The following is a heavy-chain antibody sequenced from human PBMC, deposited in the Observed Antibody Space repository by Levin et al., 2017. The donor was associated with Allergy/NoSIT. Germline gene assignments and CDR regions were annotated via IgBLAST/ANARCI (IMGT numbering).Heavy chain of an antibody. J-gene: IGHJ2*01. Sequence: GGSLRLSCEASGYSFNSCWIAWVRQTPGNGLEWVGIIYPGDSDTRYSPSFQGRVTISADKSTSTLYLQWSSLTTSDTAMYYCARRDSDNFSWYFDLWGRGTLVTVSS. CDR1: GYSFNSCW. CDR3: ARRDSDNFSWYFDL. CDR2: IYPGDSDT. D-gene: IGHD1-1*01. V-gene: IGHV5-51*01.